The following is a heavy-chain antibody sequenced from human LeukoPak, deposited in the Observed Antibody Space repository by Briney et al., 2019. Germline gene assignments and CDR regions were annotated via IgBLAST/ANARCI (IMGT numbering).Heavy chain of an antibody. CDR1: GGSFSGYY. CDR3: ARGLGGDYYYYGMDV. V-gene: IGHV4-34*01. J-gene: IGHJ6*04. Sequence: SETLSLTCAVYGGSFSGYYWSWIRQPPGKGLEWIGEINHSGSTNYNPSLKSRVTISVDTSENQFSLKLSSVTAADTAVYYCARGLGGDYYYYGMDVWGKGTTVTVSS. CDR2: INHSGST.